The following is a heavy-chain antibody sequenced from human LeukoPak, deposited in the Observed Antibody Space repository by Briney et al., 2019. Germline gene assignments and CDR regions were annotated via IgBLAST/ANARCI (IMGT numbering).Heavy chain of an antibody. V-gene: IGHV3-21*01. CDR1: GFTFSSYS. J-gene: IGHJ6*03. D-gene: IGHD1-20*01. Sequence: PGGSLRLSCAASGFTFSSYSMNWVRQAPGKGLEWVPSISSSSSYIYYADSVKGRFTISRDNAKNSLYLQMNSLRAEDTAVYYCAREITGTTPHLYYYYYMDVWGKGTTVTVSS. CDR3: AREITGTTPHLYYYYYMDV. CDR2: ISSSSSYI.